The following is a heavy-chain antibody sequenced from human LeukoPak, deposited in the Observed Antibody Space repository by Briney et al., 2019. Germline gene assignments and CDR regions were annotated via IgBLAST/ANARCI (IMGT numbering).Heavy chain of an antibody. CDR3: ARHLRDGYDYYYYGMDV. CDR1: GGSISSYY. CDR2: IYYSGST. D-gene: IGHD5-12*01. V-gene: IGHV4-59*08. J-gene: IGHJ6*02. Sequence: SETLSLTCTVSGGSISSYYWSWIRQPPGKGLEWIGYIYYSGSTNYNPSLKSRVTISVDTSKNRFSLKLSSVTAADTAVYYCARHLRDGYDYYYYGMDVWGQGTTVTVSS.